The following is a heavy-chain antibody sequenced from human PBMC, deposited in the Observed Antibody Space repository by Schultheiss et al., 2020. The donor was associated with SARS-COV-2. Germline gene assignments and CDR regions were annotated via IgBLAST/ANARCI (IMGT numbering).Heavy chain of an antibody. CDR3: TRRAAVAGTGGYYYGMDV. J-gene: IGHJ6*02. CDR2: IRSKANSYAT. V-gene: IGHV3-73*01. Sequence: GESLKISCAASGFTFSGSAMHWVRQASGKGLEWVGRIRSKANSYATAYAASVKGRFTISRDDSKNTAYLQMNSLKTEDTAVYYCTRRAAVAGTGGYYYGMDVWGQGTTVTVSS. CDR1: GFTFSGSA. D-gene: IGHD6-19*01.